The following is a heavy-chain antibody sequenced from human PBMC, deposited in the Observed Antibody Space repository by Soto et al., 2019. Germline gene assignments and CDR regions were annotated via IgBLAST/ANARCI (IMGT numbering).Heavy chain of an antibody. V-gene: IGHV3-30*18. Sequence: PVGSLRLSCAASGFTFSSYGMHWVRQAPGKGLEWVAVISYDGSNKYYADSVKGRFTISRDNSKNTLYLQMNSLRAEDTAVYYCANERIPGYWGQGTLVTVSS. J-gene: IGHJ4*02. CDR2: ISYDGSNK. CDR1: GFTFSSYG. D-gene: IGHD2-15*01. CDR3: ANERIPGY.